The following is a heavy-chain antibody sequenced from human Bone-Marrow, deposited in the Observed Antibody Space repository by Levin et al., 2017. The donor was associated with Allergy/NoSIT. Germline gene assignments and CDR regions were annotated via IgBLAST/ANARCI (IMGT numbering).Heavy chain of an antibody. V-gene: IGHV3-21*01. D-gene: IGHD2-8*02. Sequence: AGGSLRLSCAASGFRFSDRGMHWVRQAPGKGLEWVSSISSSGSDMYYVDSVKGRFTISRDNAKNSLTLQMNSLRAEDTAVYYCARGIIGDVRVAHKEAFDIWGQGTMVSVSS. CDR1: GFRFSDRG. J-gene: IGHJ3*02. CDR3: ARGIIGDVRVAHKEAFDI. CDR2: ISSSGSDM.